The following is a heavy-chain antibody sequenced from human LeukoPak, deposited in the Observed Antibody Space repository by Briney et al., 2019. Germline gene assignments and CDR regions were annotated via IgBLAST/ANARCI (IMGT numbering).Heavy chain of an antibody. D-gene: IGHD2-8*02. Sequence: GGSLRLSCAASGFTVSDAYMSWVRQTPGRGLEWVGRIKSKGDGATIEYAALVKGRFIISRDDSKGTLYLQLNSLKTEDTGVYYCLVQYYFDFWGQGTLVTVSS. J-gene: IGHJ4*02. CDR3: LVQYYFDF. CDR2: IKSKGDGATI. V-gene: IGHV3-15*01. CDR1: GFTVSDAY.